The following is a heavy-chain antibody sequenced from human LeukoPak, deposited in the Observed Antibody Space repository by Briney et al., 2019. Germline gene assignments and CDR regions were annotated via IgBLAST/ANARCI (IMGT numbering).Heavy chain of an antibody. D-gene: IGHD5-24*01. V-gene: IGHV4-61*03. CDR2: IFYGGST. CDR1: GGSVSSGSYY. Sequence: PSETLSLTCTVSGGSVSSGSYYWSWIRQPPGKGLEWIGYIFYGGSTNYNPSLKSRVSISVDTSKNHFSLNLISVTAADTAVYYCARGRDGYKSAFDIWGQGTMVTVSS. CDR3: ARGRDGYKSAFDI. J-gene: IGHJ3*02.